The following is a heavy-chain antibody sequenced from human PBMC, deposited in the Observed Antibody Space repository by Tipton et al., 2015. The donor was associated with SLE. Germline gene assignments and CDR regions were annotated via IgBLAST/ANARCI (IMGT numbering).Heavy chain of an antibody. CDR1: GGSFSGYY. V-gene: IGHV4-34*01. Sequence: LSCAVYGGSFSGYYWSWIRQPPGKGLEWIGEINHSGSTNYNPSLKSRVTISVDTSKNQFSLKLSSVTAADTAVYYCARGAAAHDYWGQGTLVTVSS. D-gene: IGHD6-13*01. J-gene: IGHJ4*02. CDR2: INHSGST. CDR3: ARGAAAHDY.